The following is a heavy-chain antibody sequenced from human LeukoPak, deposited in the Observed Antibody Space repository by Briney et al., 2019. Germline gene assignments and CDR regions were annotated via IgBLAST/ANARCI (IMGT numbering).Heavy chain of an antibody. J-gene: IGHJ4*02. D-gene: IGHD1-26*01. Sequence: ASVTVSCKVSGYTLTELSMHWVRQAPGKGLEWMGGFDPEDGETIYAQKFQGRVTMTEDTSTDTAYMELSSLRSEDTAVYHCATAPSIVGATAALDYWGQGTLVTVSS. CDR2: FDPEDGET. V-gene: IGHV1-24*01. CDR3: ATAPSIVGATAALDY. CDR1: GYTLTELS.